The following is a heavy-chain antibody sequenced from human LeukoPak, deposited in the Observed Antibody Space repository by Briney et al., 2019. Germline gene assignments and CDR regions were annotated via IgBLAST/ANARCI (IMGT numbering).Heavy chain of an antibody. CDR3: AKGNYYDSSGRPYYFDY. CDR1: GFTFDDYA. Sequence: GGSLRLSCAASGFTFDDYAMHWVRQAPGKGLEWVSGISWNSGSIGYADSVKGRFTISRDNAKNSLYLQMNSLRAEDTALCYCAKGNYYDSSGRPYYFDYWGQGTLVTVSS. V-gene: IGHV3-9*01. D-gene: IGHD3-22*01. J-gene: IGHJ4*02. CDR2: ISWNSGSI.